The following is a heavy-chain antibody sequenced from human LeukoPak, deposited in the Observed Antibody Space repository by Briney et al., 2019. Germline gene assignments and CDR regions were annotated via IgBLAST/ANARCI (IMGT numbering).Heavy chain of an antibody. V-gene: IGHV4-39*01. CDR1: GGSISSSSYY. D-gene: IGHD4-11*01. Sequence: KPSETLSLTCSVSGGSISSSSYYWVWIHQPPGKGLEWIGNIYYSGSTYYNPSLKSRVTISVDTSKNQFSLTLSSVIDADTAVYYCARLDYSDSYFDNWGQGTLVTVSS. CDR3: ARLDYSDSYFDN. J-gene: IGHJ4*02. CDR2: IYYSGST.